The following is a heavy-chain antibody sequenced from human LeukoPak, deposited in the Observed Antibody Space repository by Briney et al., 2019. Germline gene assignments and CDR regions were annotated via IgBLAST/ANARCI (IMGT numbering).Heavy chain of an antibody. J-gene: IGHJ4*02. Sequence: GGSLRLSCAASGFTVSSNYMSWVRQAPRKGLEWVSVIYSGGSTYYADSVKGRFTISRDNSKNTLYLQMNSLRAEDTAVYYCARDADTMVRGVMSGYWGQGTLVTVSS. V-gene: IGHV3-66*01. CDR3: ARDADTMVRGVMSGY. D-gene: IGHD3-10*01. CDR2: IYSGGST. CDR1: GFTVSSNY.